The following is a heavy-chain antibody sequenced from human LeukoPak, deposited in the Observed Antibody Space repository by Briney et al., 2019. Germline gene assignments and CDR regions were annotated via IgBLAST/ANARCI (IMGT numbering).Heavy chain of an antibody. D-gene: IGHD3-9*01. CDR2: MNPNSGNT. V-gene: IGHV1-8*01. J-gene: IGHJ4*02. Sequence: ASVKVSCKASGYTFTSYDINWVRQATGQGLERMGWMNPNSGNTGYAQKFQGRVTMTRNTSISTAYMELSSLRSEDTAVYYCARGRERYDILTGQMGMFDYWGQGTLVTVSS. CDR3: ARGRERYDILTGQMGMFDY. CDR1: GYTFTSYD.